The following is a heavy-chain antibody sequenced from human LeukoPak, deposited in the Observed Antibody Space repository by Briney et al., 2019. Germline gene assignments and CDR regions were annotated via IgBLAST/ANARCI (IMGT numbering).Heavy chain of an antibody. D-gene: IGHD2-2*01. CDR2: IGAGVTGK. Sequence: PGGSLTLTCTGSGFAIPNDGMAWVRQAPGKGLEWISSIGAGVTGKYYAASVRGRFTISKDNSKKTVFLQMNSLRAEDTAVYYCAKTKPLVPAYFDYWGQGTLVTVSS. CDR3: AKTKPLVPAYFDY. J-gene: IGHJ4*02. V-gene: IGHV3-23*01. CDR1: GFAIPNDG.